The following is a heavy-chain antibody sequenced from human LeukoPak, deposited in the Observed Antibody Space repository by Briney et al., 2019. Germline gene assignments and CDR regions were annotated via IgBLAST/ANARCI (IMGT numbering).Heavy chain of an antibody. D-gene: IGHD5-12*01. V-gene: IGHV1-18*01. CDR3: ARVIGGGIVATRVGYFDY. CDR1: GYTFTSYG. Sequence: ASVKVSCKASGYTFTSYGISWVRQAPGQGLEWMGWISTHNGNTDYAQKLQGRVTMTTDTSTSTAYMELRSLRSDDTAVYYCARVIGGGIVATRVGYFDYWGQGTLVTVSS. CDR2: ISTHNGNT. J-gene: IGHJ4*02.